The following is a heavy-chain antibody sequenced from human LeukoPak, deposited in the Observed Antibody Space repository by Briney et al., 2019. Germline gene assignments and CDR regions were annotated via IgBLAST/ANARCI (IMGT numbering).Heavy chain of an antibody. Sequence: ASVKVSCKASGYTFTGYYIHWVRQTPGQGLEWMGWINPNGGDTNYAQKFQGRVTMTRDTSISTAYMELSRLRSDDTAVYYCARDGVSSQNGDYWGQGTLVTVSS. CDR3: ARDGVSSQNGDY. CDR2: INPNGGDT. V-gene: IGHV1-2*02. CDR1: GYTFTGYY. J-gene: IGHJ4*02. D-gene: IGHD6-13*01.